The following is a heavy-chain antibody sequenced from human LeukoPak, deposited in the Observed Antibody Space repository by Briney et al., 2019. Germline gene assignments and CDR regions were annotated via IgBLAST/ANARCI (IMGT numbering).Heavy chain of an antibody. CDR3: ARDPYYYDSSGYGFDP. CDR1: GYTFTSYG. J-gene: IGHJ5*02. CDR2: ISAYNGNT. Sequence: ASVKVSCKASGYTFTSYGISWVRQAPGQGLEWMGWISAYNGNTNYAQKLQGRVTMTADTSTSTAYMELRSLRSDDTAVYYCARDPYYYDSSGYGFDPWGQGTLVTVSS. D-gene: IGHD3-22*01. V-gene: IGHV1-18*01.